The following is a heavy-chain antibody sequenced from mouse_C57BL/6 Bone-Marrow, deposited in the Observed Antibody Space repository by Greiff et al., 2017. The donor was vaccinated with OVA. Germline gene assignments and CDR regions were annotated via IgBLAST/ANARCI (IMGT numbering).Heavy chain of an antibody. D-gene: IGHD2-1*01. V-gene: IGHV1-82*01. Sequence: VQLQESGPELVKPGASVKISCKASGYAFSSSWMNWVKQRPGKGLEWIGRIYPGDGDPNYNGKLKGKATLTADKSSSTAYMQLSSLTSEDSAVYFCAIYYGNSVWYFDVWGTGTTVTVSS. CDR2: IYPGDGDP. CDR3: AIYYGNSVWYFDV. CDR1: GYAFSSSW. J-gene: IGHJ1*03.